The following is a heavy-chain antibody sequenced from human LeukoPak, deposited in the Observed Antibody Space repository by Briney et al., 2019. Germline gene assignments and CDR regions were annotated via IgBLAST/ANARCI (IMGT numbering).Heavy chain of an antibody. V-gene: IGHV3-23*01. CDR3: AKMGELSLDY. CDR1: GFAFSSYA. CDR2: ISGSGGST. Sequence: GGSLRLSCAASGFAFSSYAMSWVRQAPGKGLERVSAISGSGGSTYYAHSAKGRFTISRKNSKNTLYLQMDSLGAEDKAVYYCAKMGELSLDYWGQGTLVTVSS. D-gene: IGHD3-16*02. J-gene: IGHJ4*02.